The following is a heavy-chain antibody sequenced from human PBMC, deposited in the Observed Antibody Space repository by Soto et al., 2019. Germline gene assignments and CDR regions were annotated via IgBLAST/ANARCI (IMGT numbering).Heavy chain of an antibody. CDR3: ARTGRFWSGYYDYYYYGMDV. D-gene: IGHD3-3*01. Sequence: PSATLSLTCTGSCGSISSYYWIWIRQPPGKGLDWIGYIYYSVSTNYNPSLKSRVTISVDTSKNQFSLKLSSVTAADTAVYYCARTGRFWSGYYDYYYYGMDVWGQGTTVTV. V-gene: IGHV4-59*01. CDR2: IYYSVST. CDR1: CGSISSYY. J-gene: IGHJ6*02.